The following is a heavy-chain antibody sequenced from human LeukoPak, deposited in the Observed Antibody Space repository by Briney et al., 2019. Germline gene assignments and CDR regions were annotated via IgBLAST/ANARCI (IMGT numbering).Heavy chain of an antibody. J-gene: IGHJ4*02. CDR2: IYPGDSDT. CDR1: GYIFTSYW. V-gene: IGHV5-51*01. D-gene: IGHD3-3*01. Sequence: GASLQISCKGSGYIFTSYWIGWVRQLPGKGLEWMGIIYPGDSDTRYSPSFQGQVTISADKSISTAYLQWSSLKASDTAMYYCARIPSFDFWSGSLFYYFDYWGQGTLVTVSS. CDR3: ARIPSFDFWSGSLFYYFDY.